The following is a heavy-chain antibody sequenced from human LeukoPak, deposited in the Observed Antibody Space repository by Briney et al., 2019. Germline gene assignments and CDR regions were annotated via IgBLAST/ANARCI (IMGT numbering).Heavy chain of an antibody. CDR2: IYSGGTT. D-gene: IGHD3-3*01. V-gene: IGHV3-53*01. CDR1: GFKFDTYS. Sequence: PGGSLRLSCAASGFKFDTYSMNWVRQAPGKGLEWVSVIYSGGTTYYADSVKGRFTISRDNSKNTLYLQMNSLRVEDTAVYYCARHITIFGVVLDAFDIWGQGTMVTVSS. CDR3: ARHITIFGVVLDAFDI. J-gene: IGHJ3*02.